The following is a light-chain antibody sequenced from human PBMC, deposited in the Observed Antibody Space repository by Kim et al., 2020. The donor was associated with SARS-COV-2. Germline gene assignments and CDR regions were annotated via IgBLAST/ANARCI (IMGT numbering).Light chain of an antibody. J-gene: IGKJ5*01. CDR1: QDIRND. CDR2: GAS. CDR3: LQHSTYPIT. Sequence: APVGDIVTITCRASQDIRNDLGWYQQNPGRAPKRLSYGASSLQSGVPSRFSGSGSGTEFTLTISSVQPEDFATYFCLQHSTYPITFGQGTRLEIK. V-gene: IGKV1-17*01.